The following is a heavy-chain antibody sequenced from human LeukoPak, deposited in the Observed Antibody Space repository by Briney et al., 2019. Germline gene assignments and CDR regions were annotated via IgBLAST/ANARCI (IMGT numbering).Heavy chain of an antibody. CDR3: ARSSRGHFHYYYYGMDV. CDR2: IIPIFGTA. V-gene: IGHV1-69*13. Sequence: GASVKVSCKASGGTFSSYAISWVRQAPGQGLEWMGGIIPIFGTANYAQKFQGRVTITADESTSTAYMELSSLRSEDTAVYYCARSSRGHFHYYYYGMDVWGQGTTVTVS. J-gene: IGHJ6*02. D-gene: IGHD6-25*01. CDR1: GGTFSSYA.